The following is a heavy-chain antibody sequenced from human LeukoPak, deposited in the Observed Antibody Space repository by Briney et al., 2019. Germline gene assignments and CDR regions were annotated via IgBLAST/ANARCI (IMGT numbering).Heavy chain of an antibody. CDR3: ASGRFWSGYYWYYFDY. CDR1: GGTFSSYA. V-gene: IGHV1-69*05. CDR2: IIPIFGTA. D-gene: IGHD3-3*01. Sequence: GSSAKVSCKASGGTFSSYAISWVRQAPGQGLEWMGGIIPIFGTANYAQKFQGRVTITTDESTSTAYMELSSLRSEDTAVYYCASGRFWSGYYWYYFDYWGQGTLVTVSS. J-gene: IGHJ4*02.